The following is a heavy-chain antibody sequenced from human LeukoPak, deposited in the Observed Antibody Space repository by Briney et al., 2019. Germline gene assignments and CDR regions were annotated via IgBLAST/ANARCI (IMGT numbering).Heavy chain of an antibody. Sequence: PGASLQISCKGSGYSFTSYWIGWVRPLPGKGLEWMGIIYPGDSDTRYSPSFQGQVTISADKSISTAYLQWSSLKASDTAMYYCARLSDIRSTMIVVPGPFDYWGQGTLVTVSS. CDR2: IYPGDSDT. J-gene: IGHJ4*02. CDR3: ARLSDIRSTMIVVPGPFDY. V-gene: IGHV5-51*01. D-gene: IGHD3-22*01. CDR1: GYSFTSYW.